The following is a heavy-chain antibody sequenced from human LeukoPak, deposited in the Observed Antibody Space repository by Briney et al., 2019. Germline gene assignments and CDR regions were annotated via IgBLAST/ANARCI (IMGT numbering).Heavy chain of an antibody. CDR2: INHSVST. D-gene: IGHD4-17*01. CDR1: GGSFSGYC. Sequence: SQTLSLACAVYGGSFSGYCWGWIRQPPGKWLEWIGEINHSVSTNYNPSLKSRFTLSVDTSKNQFSLKLTSATAPDRACYYWARVPISGDDPGHRFDYWGQGTLVTASS. V-gene: IGHV4-34*01. CDR3: ARVPISGDDPGHRFDY. J-gene: IGHJ4*02.